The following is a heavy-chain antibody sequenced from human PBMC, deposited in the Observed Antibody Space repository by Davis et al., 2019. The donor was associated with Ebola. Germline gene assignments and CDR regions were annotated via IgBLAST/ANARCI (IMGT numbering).Heavy chain of an antibody. J-gene: IGHJ4*02. CDR1: GFIFSGSA. V-gene: IGHV3-73*01. CDR2: IRSKANSYAT. CDR3: TAVAGTSDY. Sequence: GESLKISCAASGFIFSGSAMHWVRQASGKGLEWVGRIRSKANSYATAYAASVKGRFTISRDDSKNTAYLQMNSLKTEDTAVYYCTAVAGTSDYWGQGTLVTVSS. D-gene: IGHD6-19*01.